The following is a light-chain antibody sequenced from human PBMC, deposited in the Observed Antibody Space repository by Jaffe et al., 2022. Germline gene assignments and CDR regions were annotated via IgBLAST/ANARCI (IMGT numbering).Light chain of an antibody. J-gene: IGKJ1*01. Sequence: DIQMTQSPSSLSASVGDRVTITCRASQSISSYLNWYQQKPGKAPKVLIYGASSLQSGVPSRFSGSGSGTDFTLTITSLQPEDFATYYCQQSYSSPRAFGQGTKVEIK. CDR2: GAS. CDR1: QSISSY. V-gene: IGKV1-39*01. CDR3: QQSYSSPRA.